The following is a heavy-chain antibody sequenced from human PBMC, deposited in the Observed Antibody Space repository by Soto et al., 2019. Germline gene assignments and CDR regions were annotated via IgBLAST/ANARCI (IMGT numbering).Heavy chain of an antibody. CDR2: ISYDGSNK. Sequence: QVQLVESGGGVVQPGRSLRLSCAASGFTFSSYAMHWVRQAPGKGLEWVAVISYDGSNKYYADSVKGRFTISRDNSKNTLYLQMNSLRAEDTAVYYCKNDYGHYASAFDIWGKGTMVTVSS. CDR3: KNDYGHYASAFDI. CDR1: GFTFSSYA. V-gene: IGHV3-30-3*01. J-gene: IGHJ3*02. D-gene: IGHD4-17*01.